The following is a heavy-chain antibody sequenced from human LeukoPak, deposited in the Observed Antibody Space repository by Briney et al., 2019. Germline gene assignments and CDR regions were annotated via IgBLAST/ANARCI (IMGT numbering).Heavy chain of an antibody. CDR3: ARRNTLFRGVYYPGMDV. CDR1: GGSLSSFY. CDR2: IYYRGST. J-gene: IGHJ6*02. Sequence: PSETLSLTCTVSGGSLSSFYWNWVRQPPGKGLEWIGNIYYRGSTNYNPSLKSRVTISVDTSKNQFSLKLNSVTAADTAVYYCARRNTLFRGVYYPGMDVWGQGTTVTVSS. V-gene: IGHV4-59*08. D-gene: IGHD3-10*01.